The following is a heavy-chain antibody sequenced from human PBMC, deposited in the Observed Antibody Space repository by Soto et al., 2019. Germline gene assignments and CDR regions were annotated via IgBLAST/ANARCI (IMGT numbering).Heavy chain of an antibody. Sequence: PRESLKISCKGSGYSFTSYWIGWVRQMPGKGLEWMGIIYPGDSDTRYSPSFQGQVTISADKSISTAYLQWSSLKASDTAMYYCARFRSIAAPRGGVDNWFDPWGQGTLVTVSS. CDR3: ARFRSIAAPRGGVDNWFDP. V-gene: IGHV5-51*01. CDR2: IYPGDSDT. J-gene: IGHJ5*02. D-gene: IGHD6-6*01. CDR1: GYSFTSYW.